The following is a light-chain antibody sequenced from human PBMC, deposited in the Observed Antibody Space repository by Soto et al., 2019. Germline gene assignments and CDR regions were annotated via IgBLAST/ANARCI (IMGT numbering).Light chain of an antibody. CDR3: QKYKSAPYT. Sequence: DIQISQSPSSLSASVGDRVTITCRASQDLSNFLAWYQQKPGRAPDLLVYGASTLQSGVPPRFIGGGSGTHFTLTISSLQPEDAATYYCQKYKSAPYTFGQGTKLEIK. CDR1: QDLSNF. V-gene: IGKV1-27*01. J-gene: IGKJ2*01. CDR2: GAS.